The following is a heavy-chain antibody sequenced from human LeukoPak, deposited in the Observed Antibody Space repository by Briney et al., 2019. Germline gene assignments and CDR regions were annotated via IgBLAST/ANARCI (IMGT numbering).Heavy chain of an antibody. D-gene: IGHD3-22*01. CDR3: ARTQDYYDSSGYHEALFDY. CDR1: GFTFSSYW. J-gene: IGHJ4*02. V-gene: IGHV3-74*01. CDR2: INTDGSST. Sequence: GGSLRLSCAASGFTFSSYWMHWVRQAPGKGLVWVSRINTDGSSTTYADSVKGRFTISRDSAKNTLYLQMNSLRAEDTAVYYCARTQDYYDSSGYHEALFDYWGQGTLVTVSS.